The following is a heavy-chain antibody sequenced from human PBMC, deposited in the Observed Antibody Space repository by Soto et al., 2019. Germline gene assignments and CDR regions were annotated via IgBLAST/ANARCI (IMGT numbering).Heavy chain of an antibody. V-gene: IGHV1-18*04. CDR1: GYTFTSYG. D-gene: IGHD6-13*01. CDR3: ARDQGSSSLKNNWFDP. J-gene: IGHJ5*02. Sequence: VASVKVSCKASGYTFTSYGISWVRQAPGQGLEWMGWISAYNGNTNYAQKLQGRVTMTTDTSTSTAYMELRSLRSDDTAVYYCARDQGSSSLKNNWFDPWGQGTLVTVSS. CDR2: ISAYNGNT.